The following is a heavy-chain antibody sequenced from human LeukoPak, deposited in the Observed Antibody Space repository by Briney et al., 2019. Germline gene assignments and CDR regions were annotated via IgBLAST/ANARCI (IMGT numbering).Heavy chain of an antibody. V-gene: IGHV4-39*07. CDR1: GGSISSSSYY. Sequence: SETLSLTCTVSGGSISSSSYYWGWIRQPPGKGLEWIGSIYYSGSTYYNPSLKCRVTISVDTSKNQFSLKLSSVTAADTAVYYCARVSGYDWESFYDYWGQGTLVTVSS. CDR3: ARVSGYDWESFYDY. J-gene: IGHJ4*02. CDR2: IYYSGST. D-gene: IGHD5-12*01.